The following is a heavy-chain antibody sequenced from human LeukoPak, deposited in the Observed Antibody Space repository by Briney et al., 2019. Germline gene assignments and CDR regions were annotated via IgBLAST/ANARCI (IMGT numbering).Heavy chain of an antibody. CDR3: AKGMAGQQWLVDY. Sequence: GASVKVSCKASGYTFTSYDINGVRQATGQGLEWMGWMNPKCGNTGYAQKFNGRVTMTRNTSISTAYMELSSLRYDDTAVYYCAKGMAGQQWLVDYWGQGTLVTVSS. V-gene: IGHV1-8*01. J-gene: IGHJ4*02. CDR1: GYTFTSYD. D-gene: IGHD6-19*01. CDR2: MNPKCGNT.